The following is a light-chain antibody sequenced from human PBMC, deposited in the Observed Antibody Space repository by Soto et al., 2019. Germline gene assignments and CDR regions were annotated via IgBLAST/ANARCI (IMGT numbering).Light chain of an antibody. J-gene: IGKJ2*01. Sequence: IVLTQSPGTLSLSPGERATLSCRASQSVSSSYLAWYQQKPGQAPGLLIYGASSRATGIPDRFSGSGSGTDFTLTISRLEPEDFAVYYCQQYGNSPPNTFGQGTKLEIK. CDR2: GAS. V-gene: IGKV3-20*01. CDR1: QSVSSSY. CDR3: QQYGNSPPNT.